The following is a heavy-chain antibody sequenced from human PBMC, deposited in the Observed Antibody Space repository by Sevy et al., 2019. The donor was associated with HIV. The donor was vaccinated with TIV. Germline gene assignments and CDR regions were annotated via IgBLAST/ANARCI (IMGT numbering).Heavy chain of an antibody. D-gene: IGHD6-13*01. Sequence: SETLSLTCAVYGGSFSGYYWSWIRQPPGKGLEWIGEINHSGSTNYNPSLKSRVTISVDTSKNQCSLRLSSVTAADTAVYYCARPIAAAGSGYYYGMDVWGQGTTVTVSS. J-gene: IGHJ6*02. CDR3: ARPIAAAGSGYYYGMDV. CDR1: GGSFSGYY. CDR2: INHSGST. V-gene: IGHV4-34*01.